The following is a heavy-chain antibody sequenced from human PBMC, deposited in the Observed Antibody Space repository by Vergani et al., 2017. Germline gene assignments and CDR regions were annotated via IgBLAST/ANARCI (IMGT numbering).Heavy chain of an antibody. Sequence: QVQLQESGPGLVKPSETLSLTCTVSGGSISSYYLSWIRQPPGKGLEWIGYIYYSGSTNYNPFLKSRVTISVDTSKNQFSLKLSSGSAAETGVYYCARESGNGPDAWGQGTLVTVSS. J-gene: IGHJ5*02. CDR3: ARESGNGPDA. D-gene: IGHD4-23*01. CDR1: GGSISSYY. V-gene: IGHV4-59*01. CDR2: IYYSGST.